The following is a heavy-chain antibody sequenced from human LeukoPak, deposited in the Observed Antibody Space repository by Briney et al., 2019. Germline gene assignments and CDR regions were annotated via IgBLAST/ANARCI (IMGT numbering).Heavy chain of an antibody. CDR3: ARDRGDSYTPNGFDI. J-gene: IGHJ3*02. Sequence: PGGSPRLSCAASGFTFSSYSMNWVRQAPGKGLEWVSSISSSSSYIYYADSVKGRFTVSWDNAKNSLYLQVNSLRAEDTAVFYCARDRGDSYTPNGFDIWGQGTMVTVSS. CDR1: GFTFSSYS. CDR2: ISSSSSYI. D-gene: IGHD5-24*01. V-gene: IGHV3-21*01.